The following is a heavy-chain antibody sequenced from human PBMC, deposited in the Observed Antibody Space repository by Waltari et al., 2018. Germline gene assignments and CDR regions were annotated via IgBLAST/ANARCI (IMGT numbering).Heavy chain of an antibody. J-gene: IGHJ4*02. CDR1: GDSITSSSNY. V-gene: IGHV4-39*01. D-gene: IGHD6-19*01. CDR3: ARHRGAGSPDYYFDF. Sequence: QLQMQESGPGLVRPSETLSLTCIVSGDSITSSSNYWGWIRQPPGSGLEWIGSVSYTGITHSSPSFKSRLTMSVERAKNQFSLTLTSATAADTAVYFCARHRGAGSPDYYFDFWGRGTLVTVSS. CDR2: VSYTGIT.